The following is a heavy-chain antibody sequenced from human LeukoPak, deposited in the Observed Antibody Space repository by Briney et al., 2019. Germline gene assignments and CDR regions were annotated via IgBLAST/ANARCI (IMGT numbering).Heavy chain of an antibody. CDR3: ARDSTPGIAAAAPSGWFDP. V-gene: IGHV4-4*07. D-gene: IGHD6-13*01. CDR2: IYTSGST. J-gene: IGHJ5*02. Sequence: SETLSLTCTVSGGSISSYYWSWIRQPAGKGLEWIGRIYTSGSTNYNSSLKSRVTMSVDTSKNQFSLKLSSVTAADTAVYYCARDSTPGIAAAAPSGWFDPWGQGTLVTVSS. CDR1: GGSISSYY.